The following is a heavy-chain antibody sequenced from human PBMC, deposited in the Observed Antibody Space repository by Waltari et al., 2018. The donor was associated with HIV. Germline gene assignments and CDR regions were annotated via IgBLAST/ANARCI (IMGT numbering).Heavy chain of an antibody. CDR3: AKLAGDSELDY. V-gene: IGHV3-23*05. D-gene: IGHD4-17*01. Sequence: EVRRLESGGGLVQRGESLRLSCAASGFSFSSYGMSWGRQAPGKGLEWVSAINYSGGSSVYADSVKGRFTISRDNSKKTLYLQLNSLRAQDTAIYYCAKLAGDSELDYWGQGTLVIVSS. CDR1: GFSFSSYG. CDR2: INYSGGSS. J-gene: IGHJ4*02.